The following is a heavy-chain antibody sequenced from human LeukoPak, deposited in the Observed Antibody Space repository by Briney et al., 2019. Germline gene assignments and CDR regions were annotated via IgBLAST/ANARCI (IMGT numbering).Heavy chain of an antibody. V-gene: IGHV3-48*03. CDR1: GFTLSSYE. Sequence: GGSLRLSCAASGFTLSSYEMNWVRQAPGKGLEWVSYISISDSTKYYADSVKGRVTISKDNAENSLYLQMNSLRAEDTAVYYCARRYCSSTSCTLDYWGQGTLVTVSS. CDR2: ISISDSTK. D-gene: IGHD2-2*01. CDR3: ARRYCSSTSCTLDY. J-gene: IGHJ4*02.